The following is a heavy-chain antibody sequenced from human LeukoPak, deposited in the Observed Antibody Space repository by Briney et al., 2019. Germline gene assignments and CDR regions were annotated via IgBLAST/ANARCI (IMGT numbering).Heavy chain of an antibody. V-gene: IGHV3-7*01. D-gene: IGHD3-3*01. CDR1: GFTFSSYW. CDR2: IKQDGSEK. Sequence: GSLRLSCAASGFTFSSYWMSWVRQAPGKGLEWVANIKQDGSEKYYVDSVKGRFTISRDNAKNSLYLQMNSLRAEDTAVYYCARDFGQYYDFWSGYCDYWGQGTLVTVSS. CDR3: ARDFGQYYDFWSGYCDY. J-gene: IGHJ4*02.